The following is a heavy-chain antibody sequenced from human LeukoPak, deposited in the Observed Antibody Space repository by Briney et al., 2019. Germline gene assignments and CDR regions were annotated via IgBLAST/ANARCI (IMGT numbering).Heavy chain of an antibody. CDR2: FDPEDGET. D-gene: IGHD1-26*01. J-gene: IGHJ6*02. CDR1: GGTFSSYA. V-gene: IGHV1-24*01. Sequence: ASVKVSCKASGGTFSSYAISWVRQAPGQGLEWMGGFDPEDGETIYAQNFQGRVTLTEDKSTDTVYMELNSLTSEDTAVYYCAIPSGTFLAYYFGLDVWGQGTTVTVSS. CDR3: AIPSGTFLAYYFGLDV.